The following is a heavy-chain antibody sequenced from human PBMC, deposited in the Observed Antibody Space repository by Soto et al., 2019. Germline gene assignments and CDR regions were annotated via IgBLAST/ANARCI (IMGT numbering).Heavy chain of an antibody. CDR1: AFTFSSDG. CDR3: AKENIPMAATGCDI. V-gene: IGHV3-30*18. D-gene: IGHD6-19*01. J-gene: IGHJ3*02. CDR2: ISYEGSAK. Sequence: QVQLVESGGCVVQPGRSLRLSCAASAFTFSSDGMHWVRQAPGKVLEWVAVISYEGSAKYYADSVKGRFTISRDNSNNTLSLQMNTLRPEDTAVYYCAKENIPMAATGCDIWGQGTTVTVS.